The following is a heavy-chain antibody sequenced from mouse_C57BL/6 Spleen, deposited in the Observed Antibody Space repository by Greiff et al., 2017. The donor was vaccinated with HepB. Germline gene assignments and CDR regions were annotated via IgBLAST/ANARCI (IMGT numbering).Heavy chain of an antibody. CDR1: GFSLTSYG. CDR3: ARHGGYYGNFFDY. D-gene: IGHD2-1*01. CDR2: IWSDGST. Sequence: VQGVESGPGLVAPSQSLSITCTVSGFSLTSYGVHWVRQPPGKGLEWLVVIWSDGSTTYNSALKSRLSISKDNSKSQVFLKMNSLQTDDTAMYYCARHGGYYGNFFDYWGQGTTLTVSS. V-gene: IGHV2-6-1*01. J-gene: IGHJ2*01.